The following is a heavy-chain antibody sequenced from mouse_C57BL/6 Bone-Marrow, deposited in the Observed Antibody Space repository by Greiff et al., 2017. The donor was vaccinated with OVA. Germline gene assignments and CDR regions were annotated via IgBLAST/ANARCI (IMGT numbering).Heavy chain of an antibody. J-gene: IGHJ2*01. V-gene: IGHV1-64*01. CDR2: IHPHSGST. Sequence: VQLQQPGAELVKPGASVKLSCKASGYTFTSYWMHWVKQRPGQGLEWIGMIHPHSGSTNYNEKFKSKATLTVDKSSSTAYIQLSSLTSEDPSVYDCARWDDYGVWGQGTTLTVSS. D-gene: IGHD2-4*01. CDR1: GYTFTSYW. CDR3: ARWDDYGV.